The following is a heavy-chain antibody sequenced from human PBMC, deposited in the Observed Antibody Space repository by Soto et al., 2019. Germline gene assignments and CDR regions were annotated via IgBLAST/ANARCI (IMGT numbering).Heavy chain of an antibody. CDR1: GYSFTSYG. Sequence: ASVKVSCKASGYSFTSYGISWVRQAPGQGLEWMGWISPYNGNTKYAQNFQGRVTMTTDTSTYTAYMEMRSLRSDDPAVYYCARDFGSDLSAPGAVFDYWGQGTLGTAPQ. CDR2: ISPYNGNT. CDR3: ARDFGSDLSAPGAVFDY. V-gene: IGHV1-18*04. D-gene: IGHD3-3*01. J-gene: IGHJ4*02.